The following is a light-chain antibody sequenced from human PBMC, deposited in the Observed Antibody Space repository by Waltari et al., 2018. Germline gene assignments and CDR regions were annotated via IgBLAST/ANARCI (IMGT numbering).Light chain of an antibody. CDR3: CSFTSSSTWV. V-gene: IGLV2-14*01. CDR2: DVT. Sequence: QSALTQPASVSGSPGQSITISCSGTTSDLGGYNYVSWYQQPPGKAPKLIIYDVTSRPSGVSNRFSGSKSCNTASLTISGLQAEDEADYYCCSFTSSSTWVFGGGTKLTVL. J-gene: IGLJ3*02. CDR1: TSDLGGYNY.